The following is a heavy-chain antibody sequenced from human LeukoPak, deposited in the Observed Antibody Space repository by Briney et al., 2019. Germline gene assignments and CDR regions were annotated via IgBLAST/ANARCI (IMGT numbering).Heavy chain of an antibody. CDR2: ISSSSSTI. J-gene: IGHJ4*02. Sequence: PGGSLRLSCAASGFTFSSYSMNWVRQAPGKGLEWVSDISSSSSTIYYADSVKGRFTISRDNAKNSLYLEMNSLRAEDTAVYYCARILDSAWGELGYWGQGTLVTVSS. V-gene: IGHV3-48*01. CDR3: ARILDSAWGELGY. D-gene: IGHD6-19*01. CDR1: GFTFSSYS.